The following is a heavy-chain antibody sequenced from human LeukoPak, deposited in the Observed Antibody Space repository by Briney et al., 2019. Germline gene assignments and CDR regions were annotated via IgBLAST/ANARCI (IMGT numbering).Heavy chain of an antibody. CDR2: ISSSGST. CDR3: ARGPYSYDSSGAFDI. V-gene: IGHV4-61*02. J-gene: IGHJ3*02. D-gene: IGHD3-22*01. Sequence: SETLSLTCTVSGDSISSGDYYWSWIRQPAGKGLEWIGRISSSGSTDYNPSLKSRVTISVDTSKNQFSLKLSSVTAADTAVYFCARGPYSYDSSGAFDIWGQGTMVTVSS. CDR1: GDSISSGDYY.